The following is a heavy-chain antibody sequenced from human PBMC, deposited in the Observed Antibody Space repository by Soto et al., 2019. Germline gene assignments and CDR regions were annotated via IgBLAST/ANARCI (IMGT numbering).Heavy chain of an antibody. V-gene: IGHV2-5*02. D-gene: IGHD3-10*01. CDR2: VYWDDDY. Sequence: QITLKESGPTLVKPTQTLTLTCTFSGFSLNSSGVGVAWVRQSPGKALEWLGIVYWDDDYRYSPSLNNRLTITKDTSKNQVVLSMTNMDLVDTGTYFCAHRQGMIRGVINVPWFDPWGQGTLVTVSS. CDR3: AHRQGMIRGVINVPWFDP. J-gene: IGHJ5*02. CDR1: GFSLNSSGVG.